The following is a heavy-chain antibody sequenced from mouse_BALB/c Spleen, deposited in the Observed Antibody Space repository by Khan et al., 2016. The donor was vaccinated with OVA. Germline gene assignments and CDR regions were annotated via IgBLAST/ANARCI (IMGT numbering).Heavy chain of an antibody. D-gene: IGHD2-1*01. CDR2: ISYSGST. Sequence: EVQLVESGPGLVKPSQSLSLTCTVTGYSITSDYAWNWIRQFPGNKLEWMGYISYSGSTSYNPSLRSRISITRDTSKNQFFLQLNSVTTEDTATXYCARSYGNYLDYWGQGTTLTGSS. CDR3: ARSYGNYLDY. V-gene: IGHV3-2*02. J-gene: IGHJ2*01. CDR1: GYSITSDYA.